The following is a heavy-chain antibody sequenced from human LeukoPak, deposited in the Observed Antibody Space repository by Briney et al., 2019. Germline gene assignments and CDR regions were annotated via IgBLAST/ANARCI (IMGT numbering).Heavy chain of an antibody. CDR2: IIPILGIA. V-gene: IGHV1-69*04. CDR1: GYTFPRYG. CDR3: ARGGIAAAGDY. Sequence: SVKVSCKASGYTFPRYGISWVRQAPGQGLEWMGRIIPILGIANYAQKFQGRVTITADKSTSTAYMELSSLRSEDTAVYYCARGGIAAAGDYWGQGTLVTVSS. J-gene: IGHJ4*02. D-gene: IGHD6-13*01.